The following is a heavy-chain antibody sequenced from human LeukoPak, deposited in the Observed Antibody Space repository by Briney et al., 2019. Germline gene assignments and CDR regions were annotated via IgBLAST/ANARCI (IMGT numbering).Heavy chain of an antibody. Sequence: SETLSLTCTVSGGSLSTTSWWVWLRQPPGKGLEWIGEVYYTGGGNNNYNPSLKSRATISIDTSKNQFSLKLSSVTAADTALYYCARDSGYNVNDHDVNAFDIWGQGTMVTISS. CDR3: ARDSGYNVNDHDVNAFDI. CDR1: GGSLSTTSW. CDR2: VYYTGGGNN. D-gene: IGHD5-24*01. J-gene: IGHJ3*02. V-gene: IGHV4-4*02.